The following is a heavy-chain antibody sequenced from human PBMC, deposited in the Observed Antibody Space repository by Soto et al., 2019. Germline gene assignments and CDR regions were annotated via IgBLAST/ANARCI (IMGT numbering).Heavy chain of an antibody. Sequence: QVQLQESGPGLVKPSGTLSLTCAVSGDSISNDNWWSWVRQPPGKGLEWIGEIYHSGATNYNPSLTSRVTISVDRSKNQFSLGFTSMTAADTAVYFCARNGWYSLDLWGQGAMVTVSS. D-gene: IGHD6-19*01. CDR1: GDSISNDNW. J-gene: IGHJ3*01. V-gene: IGHV4-4*02. CDR3: ARNGWYSLDL. CDR2: IYHSGAT.